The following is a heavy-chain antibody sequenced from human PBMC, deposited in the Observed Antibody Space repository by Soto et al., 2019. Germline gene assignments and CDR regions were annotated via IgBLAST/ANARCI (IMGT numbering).Heavy chain of an antibody. CDR3: AGERIQLGFRKTCSMYV. V-gene: IGHV3-48*03. Sequence: EVQLVESGGGLVQPGGSLRLSCAASGFTFSSYDMNWVRQAPGKGLEWVSDISSSGSTIYYADSVKGRFTIARDNAKKSLYLQMDSSRAEDTAVYYCAGERIQLGFRKTCSMYVWGQGTTVAVAS. J-gene: IGHJ6*02. CDR1: GFTFSSYD. D-gene: IGHD5-18*01. CDR2: ISSSGSTI.